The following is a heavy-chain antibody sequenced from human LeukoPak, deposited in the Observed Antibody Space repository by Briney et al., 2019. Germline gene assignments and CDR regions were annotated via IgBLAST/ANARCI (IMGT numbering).Heavy chain of an antibody. Sequence: QAGGSLRLSCAASGFTFKTYWMIWVRRTPGKGLEWVANINQDGSEKYYVDSVKGRFTVSRDNAKNSLYLQLNSLRAEDTAVYYCARGLGKGSSDYWGQGTLVTVSS. CDR1: GFTFKTYW. J-gene: IGHJ4*02. CDR3: ARGLGKGSSDY. D-gene: IGHD6-6*01. CDR2: INQDGSEK. V-gene: IGHV3-7*01.